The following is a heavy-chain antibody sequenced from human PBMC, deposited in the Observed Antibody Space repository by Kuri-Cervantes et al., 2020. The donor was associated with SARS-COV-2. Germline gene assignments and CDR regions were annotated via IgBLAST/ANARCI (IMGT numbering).Heavy chain of an antibody. CDR3: ARAFGSSTSCYYFDY. CDR2: ISAYNGNT. J-gene: IGHJ4*02. D-gene: IGHD2-2*01. Sequence: ASVKVSCKASGYTFTGYYMHWVRQAPGQGLEWMGWISAYNGNTNYARKLQGRVTMTTDTSTSTAYMELRSLRSDDTAVYYCARAFGSSTSCYYFDYWGQGTLVTVSS. CDR1: GYTFTGYY. V-gene: IGHV1-18*04.